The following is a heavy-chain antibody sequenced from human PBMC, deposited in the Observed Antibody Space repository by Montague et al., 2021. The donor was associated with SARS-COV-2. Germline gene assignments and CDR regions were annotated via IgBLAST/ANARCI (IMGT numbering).Heavy chain of an antibody. CDR3: VRDQGRSNWNYPDY. J-gene: IGHJ4*02. CDR2: IYNSGST. CDR1: GGSISGYY. V-gene: IGHV4-4*07. D-gene: IGHD1-20*01. Sequence: SETLSLTCTVSGGSISGYYWSWFRQSAGKGLEWIGRIYNSGSTSYNPSLKSRVTMSVDMSKNQFSLKLSSVTAADTAVYYCVRDQGRSNWNYPDYWGQGTLVTGSS.